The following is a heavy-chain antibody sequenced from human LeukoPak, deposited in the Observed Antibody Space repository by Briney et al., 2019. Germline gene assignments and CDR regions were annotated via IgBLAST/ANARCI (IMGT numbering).Heavy chain of an antibody. CDR3: ARDYDFWSGYYLIEGFFDY. CDR2: IKQDGSEK. J-gene: IGHJ4*02. D-gene: IGHD3-3*01. CDR1: GFTFSSYW. Sequence: GGSLRLSCAASGFTFSSYWMSWVRHAPGKGLEWVANIKQDGSEKYYVDSVKGRFTISRDNAKNPLHLQMNSLRAEDTAVYYCARDYDFWSGYYLIEGFFDYWGQGTLVTVSS. V-gene: IGHV3-7*01.